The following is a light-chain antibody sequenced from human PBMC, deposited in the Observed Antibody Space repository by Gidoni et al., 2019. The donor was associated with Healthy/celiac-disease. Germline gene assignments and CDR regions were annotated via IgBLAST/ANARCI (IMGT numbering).Light chain of an antibody. CDR1: QSVLYSSNNKNY. J-gene: IGKJ1*01. Sequence: DIVMTQSPASLSVSLGERATINCKSSQSVLYSSNNKNYLAWYQQKPGQPPKLLIYCASTRESGVPDRFSGSGSGTDFTLTISSLQAEDVAVYYCQQDYSTPRTFGQGTKVEIK. CDR2: CAS. V-gene: IGKV4-1*01. CDR3: QQDYSTPRT.